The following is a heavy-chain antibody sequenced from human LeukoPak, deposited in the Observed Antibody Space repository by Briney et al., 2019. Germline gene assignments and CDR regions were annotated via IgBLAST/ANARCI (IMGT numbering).Heavy chain of an antibody. CDR3: AKSTGYSTTGRDFDS. CDR1: GFTFSSYA. Sequence: AGGSLRLSCAASGFTFSSYAMSWVRQAPGKGLEWVSDISGGGATTFYADSVKGRFTISRDNSKNTLYLQLSSLRAEDTAVYYCAKSTGYSTTGRDFDSWGRGTLVTDSS. CDR2: ISGGGATT. V-gene: IGHV3-23*01. J-gene: IGHJ4*02. D-gene: IGHD6-13*01.